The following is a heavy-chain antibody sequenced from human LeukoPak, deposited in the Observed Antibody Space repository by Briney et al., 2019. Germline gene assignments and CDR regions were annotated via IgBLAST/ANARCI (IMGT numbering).Heavy chain of an antibody. Sequence: SETLSLTCAVYGGSFSGYYWSWIRQPPGKGLEWIGEINHSGSTNYNPPLKSRVTISVDTSKNQFSLKLSSVTAADTAVYYCARVSGRYFDLWGRGTLVTVSS. CDR1: GGSFSGYY. J-gene: IGHJ2*01. D-gene: IGHD2/OR15-2a*01. V-gene: IGHV4-34*01. CDR2: INHSGST. CDR3: ARVSGRYFDL.